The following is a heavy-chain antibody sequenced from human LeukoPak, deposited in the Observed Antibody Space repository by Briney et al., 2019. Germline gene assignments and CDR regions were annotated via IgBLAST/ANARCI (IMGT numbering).Heavy chain of an antibody. V-gene: IGHV1-24*01. CDR3: ATWGGIYSGYDYIY. D-gene: IGHD5-12*01. Sequence: GASVKVSCKVSGYTLTELSMHWVRQAPGKGLEWMGGFDPEDGETIYAQKFQGRATMTEDTSTDTAYMELSSLRSEDTAVYYCATWGGIYSGYDYIYWGQGTLVTVSS. J-gene: IGHJ4*02. CDR1: GYTLTELS. CDR2: FDPEDGET.